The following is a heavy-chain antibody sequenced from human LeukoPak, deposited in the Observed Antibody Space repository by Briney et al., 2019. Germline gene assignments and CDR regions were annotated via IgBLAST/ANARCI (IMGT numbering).Heavy chain of an antibody. CDR1: GFTFSSYA. CDR3: ARDPPYCGGDCYIDY. Sequence: TGGSLRLSCAASGFTFSSYAMSWVRQAPGKGLEWVANIKQDGSEKYYVDSVKGRFTISRDNAKNSLYLQMNSLRAEDTAVYYCARDPPYCGGDCYIDYWGQGTLVTVSS. J-gene: IGHJ4*02. V-gene: IGHV3-7*01. D-gene: IGHD2-21*02. CDR2: IKQDGSEK.